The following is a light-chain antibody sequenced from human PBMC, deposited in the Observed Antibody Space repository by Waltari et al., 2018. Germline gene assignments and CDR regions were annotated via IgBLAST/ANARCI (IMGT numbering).Light chain of an antibody. Sequence: IQLTQSPSSLSASVGDRVTITCRASQGISNYLAWYQQKPGKVPKILIHSASTLQSGVPSRFSGSGSGTDFTLTIISLQPEDFATYYCQQLHSPGYTFGQGTKLEIK. CDR2: SAS. J-gene: IGKJ2*01. V-gene: IGKV1-9*01. CDR1: QGISNY. CDR3: QQLHSPGYT.